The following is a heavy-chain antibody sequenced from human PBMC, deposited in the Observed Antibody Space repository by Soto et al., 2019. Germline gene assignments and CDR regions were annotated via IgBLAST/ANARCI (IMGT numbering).Heavy chain of an antibody. V-gene: IGHV3-33*01. CDR1: GFTFSSYG. Sequence: QVQLVESGGGVVQPGRSLRLSCAAPGFTFSSYGMHWVRQAPGKGLEWVAVIWYDGSSKYYADSVKSRFTISRDNSKNTLYLQMNSLRAEDTAVYYCARSSSGYIDYWGQGTLVTVSS. CDR2: IWYDGSSK. D-gene: IGHD3-22*01. J-gene: IGHJ4*02. CDR3: ARSSSGYIDY.